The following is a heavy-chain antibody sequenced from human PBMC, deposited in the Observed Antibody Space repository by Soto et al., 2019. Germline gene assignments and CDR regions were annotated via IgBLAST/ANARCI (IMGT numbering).Heavy chain of an antibody. CDR3: VKDESINWYSGHFRH. CDR2: INWNSGSI. V-gene: IGHV3-9*01. D-gene: IGHD6-13*01. J-gene: IGHJ1*01. CDR1: GFTFDDYA. Sequence: LRLSCAASGFTFDDYAMHWVRQVPGKGLEWVSGINWNSGSIGYADSVKGRFAISRDNAKNSLHLQMNSLRAEDTAFYCCVKDESINWYSGHFRHWGQGTLVTVSS.